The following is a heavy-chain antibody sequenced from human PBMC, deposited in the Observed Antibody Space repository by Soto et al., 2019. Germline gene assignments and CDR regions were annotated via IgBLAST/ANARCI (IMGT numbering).Heavy chain of an antibody. CDR1: GGCISSSNYF. CDR3: ARLPSGALYSFAF. J-gene: IGHJ4*02. D-gene: IGHD3-10*01. V-gene: IGHV4-39*01. Sequence: ETVSLTCTVSGGCISSSNYFCGVIRQPPGKGLEWIGSIYYSGSTYYNPSLKSRVTISVDTSKNQFSLKLSSVTAADTAVYYCARLPSGALYSFAFRGPGPLVTV. CDR2: IYYSGST.